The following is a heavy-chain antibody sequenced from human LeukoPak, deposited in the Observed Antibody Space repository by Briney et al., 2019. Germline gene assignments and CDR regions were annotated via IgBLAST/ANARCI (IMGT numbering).Heavy chain of an antibody. Sequence: SQTLSLTCAISGDCVSSSSATGIWIRQSPSRGLEWLGRTYYRSKWYNDYAASVKSRTTINPDTSKNQFSLQLNSVTPEDTAVYYCARAAIDTSGSYSFDDWGDRRLGTVSS. CDR1: GDCVSSSSAT. D-gene: IGHD3-22*01. CDR3: ARAAIDTSGSYSFDD. V-gene: IGHV6-1*01. CDR2: TYYRSKWYN. J-gene: IGHJ4*03.